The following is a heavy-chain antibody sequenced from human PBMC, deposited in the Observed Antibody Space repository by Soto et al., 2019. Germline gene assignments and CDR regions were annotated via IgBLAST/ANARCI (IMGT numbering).Heavy chain of an antibody. CDR1: GFCSRNYK. CDR2: ITDSSDTV. Sequence: GGSMRLSCVASGFCSRNYKMNWVRQAPGKGLEWVSYITDSSDTVHYADSVRGRFTISRDNAESSLYLQMNSLRDEDTAVYFCARDFGHGYYLDYWGRGTLVTVSS. V-gene: IGHV3-48*02. D-gene: IGHD3-3*01. J-gene: IGHJ4*02. CDR3: ARDFGHGYYLDY.